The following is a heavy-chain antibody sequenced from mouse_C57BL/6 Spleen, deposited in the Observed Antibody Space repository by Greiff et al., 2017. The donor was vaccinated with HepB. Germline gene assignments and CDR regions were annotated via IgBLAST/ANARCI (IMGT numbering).Heavy chain of an antibody. CDR3: AKQLGPSYYFDY. J-gene: IGHJ2*01. V-gene: IGHV1-82*01. CDR2: IYPGDGDT. D-gene: IGHD4-1*02. CDR1: GYAFSSSW. Sequence: QVQLQQSGPELVKPGASVKISCKASGYAFSSSWMNWVKQRPGKGLEWIGRIYPGDGDTNYNGKFKGKATLTADKSSSTAYMQLSSLTSEDSAVYFCAKQLGPSYYFDYWGQGTTLTVSS.